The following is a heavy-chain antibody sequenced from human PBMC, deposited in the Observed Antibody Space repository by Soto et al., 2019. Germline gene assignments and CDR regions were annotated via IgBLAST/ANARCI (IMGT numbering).Heavy chain of an antibody. J-gene: IGHJ4*02. D-gene: IGHD3-3*01. Sequence: QGKLVQSGAEVKKPGASVKVSCKASGYTFTGYYMHWVRQAPGQGLEWMGWINPNSGGTNYAQKFQGWVTMTRDTSISTAYMELSRLRSDDTAVYYCARGFWSGYHTTFHYWGQGTLVTVSS. CDR3: ARGFWSGYHTTFHY. CDR2: INPNSGGT. V-gene: IGHV1-2*04. CDR1: GYTFTGYY.